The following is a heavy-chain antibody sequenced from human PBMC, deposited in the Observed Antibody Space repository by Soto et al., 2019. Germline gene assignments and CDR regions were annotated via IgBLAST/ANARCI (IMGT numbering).Heavy chain of an antibody. CDR1: GFTFSSYA. V-gene: IGHV3-30-3*01. Sequence: GGSLRLSCAASGFTFSSYAMHWVRQAPGKGLEWVAVISYDGSNKYYADSVKGRFTISRDNSKNTLYLQMNSLRAEDTAVYYCARDLRYFDWLLSGYDYWGQGTLVTVSS. CDR2: ISYDGSNK. J-gene: IGHJ4*02. D-gene: IGHD3-9*01. CDR3: ARDLRYFDWLLSGYDY.